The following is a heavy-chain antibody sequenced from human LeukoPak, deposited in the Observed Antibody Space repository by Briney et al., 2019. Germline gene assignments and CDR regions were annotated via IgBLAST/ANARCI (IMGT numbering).Heavy chain of an antibody. CDR3: ARDGYYDFWSGYLGYYYYYMDV. CDR1: GYSISSGYY. J-gene: IGHJ6*03. CDR2: IYHGEST. Sequence: SETLSLTCTVSGYSISSGYYWGWIRQPQGTGLEWIGSIYHGESTYYNPSLKSRVTISVDTSKNQFSLKLSSVTAADTTVYYCARDGYYDFWSGYLGYYYYYMDVWGKGTTVTVSS. V-gene: IGHV4-38-2*02. D-gene: IGHD3-3*01.